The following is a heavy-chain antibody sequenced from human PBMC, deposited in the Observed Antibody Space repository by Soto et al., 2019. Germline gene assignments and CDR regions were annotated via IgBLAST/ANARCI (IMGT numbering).Heavy chain of an antibody. Sequence: GGSPRLSCAASGFTFSSYAMGWVRQAPGKGLEWVSAISGGSSTSYADSVKGRFTISRDNAKNTLYLQMNSLRAEDTAVYYCAVPYLYSSSTFDMWGQGTIVTVSS. CDR3: AVPYLYSSSTFDM. V-gene: IGHV3-23*01. D-gene: IGHD6-6*01. J-gene: IGHJ3*02. CDR1: GFTFSSYA. CDR2: ISGGSST.